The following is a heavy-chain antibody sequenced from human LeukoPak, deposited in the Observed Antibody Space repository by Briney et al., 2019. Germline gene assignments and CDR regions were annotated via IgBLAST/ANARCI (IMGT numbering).Heavy chain of an antibody. V-gene: IGHV1-2*02. CDR3: ARDCSSTSCYFRACDY. CDR2: INPNSGGT. D-gene: IGHD2-2*01. J-gene: IGHJ4*02. CDR1: GYTFTGYY. Sequence: GASVKVSCKASGYTFTGYYMHWVRQAPGQGLEWMGWINPNSGGTNYAQKFQGRVTMTRDTSISTAYMELRSLRSDDTAVYYCARDCSSTSCYFRACDYWGQGTLVTVSS.